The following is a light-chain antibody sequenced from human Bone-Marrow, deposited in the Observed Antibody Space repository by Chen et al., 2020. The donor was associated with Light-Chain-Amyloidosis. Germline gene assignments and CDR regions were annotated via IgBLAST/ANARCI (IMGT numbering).Light chain of an antibody. J-gene: IGKJ2*01. V-gene: IGKV3-11*01. CDR1: QSVSSY. Sequence: ETVLTQSPAALSLSPGERATLSCRASQSVSSYLAWYQQKPGQAPRLLIYDASNRATGIPARFSGSGSGTDFTLTISSLEPEDFAVYYCQQRSNWPLMYTFGQGIKLEIK. CDR3: QQRSNWPLMYT. CDR2: DAS.